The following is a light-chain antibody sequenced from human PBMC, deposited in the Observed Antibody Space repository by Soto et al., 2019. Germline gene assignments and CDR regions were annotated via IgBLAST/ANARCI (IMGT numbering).Light chain of an antibody. CDR2: EVT. V-gene: IGLV2-23*02. Sequence: QSVLTQPASVSGSPGQSITISCAGGGSDIGANNLVSWYQQHPGTVPRLLIFEVTKRPTGISSRFSGSKSGNTASLTISVLRAEDEADYHFCSYAGSSTGTFGGGTQLTVL. CDR1: GSDIGANNL. J-gene: IGLJ2*01. CDR3: CSYAGSSTGT.